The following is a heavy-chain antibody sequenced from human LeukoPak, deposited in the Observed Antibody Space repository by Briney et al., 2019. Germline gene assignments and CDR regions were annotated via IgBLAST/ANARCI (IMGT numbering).Heavy chain of an antibody. J-gene: IGHJ4*02. CDR2: IYYSGST. V-gene: IGHV4-30-4*01. CDR3: ARAMVRGPLDDY. Sequence: PSETLSLTCTVSGGSISSGDYYWSWLRQPPGTGLKWIGYIYYSGSTYYNPSLKSRVTISVDTSKNQFSLKLSSVTAADTAVYYCARAMVRGPLDDYWGQGTLVTVSS. D-gene: IGHD3-10*01. CDR1: GGSISSGDYY.